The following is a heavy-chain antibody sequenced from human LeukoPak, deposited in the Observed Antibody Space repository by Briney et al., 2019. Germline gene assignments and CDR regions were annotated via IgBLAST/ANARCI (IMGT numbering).Heavy chain of an antibody. CDR1: GYSFVLYG. V-gene: IGHV1-18*01. CDR2: IRGDNGNT. Sequence: ASVKVSCKASGYSFVLYGISWVRQAPGQGLEWVGWIRGDNGNTNYAQKLQGRVTMTTDTSTSTAYMELRSLGSDETAVYYCARVDLLTGYYFFDYWGQGTLVTVSS. J-gene: IGHJ4*02. CDR3: ARVDLLTGYYFFDY. D-gene: IGHD3-9*01.